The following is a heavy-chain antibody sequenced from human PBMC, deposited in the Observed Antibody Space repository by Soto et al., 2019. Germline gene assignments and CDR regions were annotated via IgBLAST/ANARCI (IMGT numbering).Heavy chain of an antibody. CDR3: ARGQSSSWYQVHYYYYMDV. D-gene: IGHD6-13*01. V-gene: IGHV1-8*01. CDR2: MNPNSGNT. Sequence: ASVKVSCKASGYTFTSYDINWVRQATGQGLEWMGWMNPNSGNTGYAQKFQGRVTMTRNTSISTAYMELSSLRSEDTAVYYCARGQSSSWYQVHYYYYMDVWGKGTTVTVSS. CDR1: GYTFTSYD. J-gene: IGHJ6*03.